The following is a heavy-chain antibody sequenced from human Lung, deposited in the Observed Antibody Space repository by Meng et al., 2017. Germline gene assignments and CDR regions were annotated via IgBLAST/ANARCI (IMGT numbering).Heavy chain of an antibody. D-gene: IGHD4-11*01. CDR3: ARGPTTMAHDFDY. Sequence: QVQLKRWGAGMLKPWETLSLTCVVVGGSFSDYYWSWIRQPPGKGLEWIGEINHSGSTNYNPSLESRATISVDTSQNNLSLKLSSVTAADSAVYYCARGPTTMAHDFDYWGQGTLVTVSS. J-gene: IGHJ4*02. CDR1: GGSFSDYY. V-gene: IGHV4-34*01. CDR2: INHSGST.